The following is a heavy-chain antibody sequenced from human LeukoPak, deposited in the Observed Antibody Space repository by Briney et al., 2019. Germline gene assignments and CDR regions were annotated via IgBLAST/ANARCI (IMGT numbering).Heavy chain of an antibody. J-gene: IGHJ4*02. CDR3: VGDTPPGGDYYLDY. D-gene: IGHD3-16*01. Sequence: GGSLRLSCAASGFSFSTYGMHWVRQAPGKGLEWVALICNAGTNTYYADSVKGRFTISRDNSKNTLYLQMNSLRAEDTAVYYCVGDTPPGGDYYLDYWGQGTLVIVSS. CDR1: GFSFSTYG. CDR2: ICNAGTNT. V-gene: IGHV3-33*01.